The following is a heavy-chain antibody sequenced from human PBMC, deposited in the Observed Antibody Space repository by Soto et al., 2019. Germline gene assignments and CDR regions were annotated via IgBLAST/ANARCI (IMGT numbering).Heavy chain of an antibody. CDR1: GFTFSDYA. J-gene: IGHJ4*02. CDR2: VSHNGRNT. CDR3: AKGGRQWLVTSDFNY. D-gene: IGHD6-19*01. Sequence: VQLVESGGGVVQPGRSLRLSCAASGFTFSDYAMHWVRQAPGKGLEWVAVVSHNGRNTQYADSVKGRFTISRDSSKNTVSLEMTSRRAEDTAVYYCAKGGRQWLVTSDFNYWGQGALVTVSS. V-gene: IGHV3-30*18.